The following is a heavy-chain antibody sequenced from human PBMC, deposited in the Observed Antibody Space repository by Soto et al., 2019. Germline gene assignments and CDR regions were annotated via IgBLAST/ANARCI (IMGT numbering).Heavy chain of an antibody. CDR2: INHSGST. J-gene: IGHJ5*02. V-gene: IGHV4-34*01. Sequence: SETLSLTCAFYGGSFIGYYWSWIRQPPGKGLEWIGEINHSGSTNYNPSLKSRVTISVDTSKNQFSLKLSSVTAADTAVYYCAKLLLWFGESRGRWFDPWGQGTLVTVSS. CDR1: GGSFIGYY. D-gene: IGHD3-10*01. CDR3: AKLLLWFGESRGRWFDP.